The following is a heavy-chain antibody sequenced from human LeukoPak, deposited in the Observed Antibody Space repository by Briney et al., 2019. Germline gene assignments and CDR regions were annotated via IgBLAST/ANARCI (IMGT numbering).Heavy chain of an antibody. D-gene: IGHD3-22*01. CDR3: AGVAYYDSSGYPFDY. Sequence: GGSLRLSCAASGFTFDDYGMSWVRQAPGKGLEWVSGINWNGGSTGYADSVKGRFTISRDTAKNSLYLQMNSLRAEDTALYYCAGVAYYDSSGYPFDYWGQGTLVTVSS. CDR2: INWNGGST. J-gene: IGHJ4*02. V-gene: IGHV3-20*04. CDR1: GFTFDDYG.